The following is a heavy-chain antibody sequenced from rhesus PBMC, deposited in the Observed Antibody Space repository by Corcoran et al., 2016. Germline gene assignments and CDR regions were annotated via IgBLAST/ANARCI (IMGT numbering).Heavy chain of an antibody. Sequence: EVQLVESGGGLVQPGGSLRLSCAAPGFTSGNSDLIWIRQAPGKGLEWVSYISSGGSIYYSDSVKGRFTISRDNAKNTLYLQMSSLRVEETAVYYCAKDSTRMITVTIYDAFDFWGQGLRVTVSS. D-gene: IGHD3-9*01. CDR3: AKDSTRMITVTIYDAFDF. CDR1: GFTSGNSD. V-gene: IGHV3S43*01. CDR2: ISSGGSI. J-gene: IGHJ3*01.